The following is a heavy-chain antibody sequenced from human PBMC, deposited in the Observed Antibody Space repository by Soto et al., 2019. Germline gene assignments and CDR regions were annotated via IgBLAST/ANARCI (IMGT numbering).Heavy chain of an antibody. CDR2: INVDNGDT. CDR1: GYSFRRYG. J-gene: IGHJ5*02. CDR3: ARVGLKYLRWFDP. Sequence: SVKISCKAYGYSFRRYGIQLVRQAPGQSLEWMGWINVDNGDTKYSQNFQDRVTIIRDTSASTVYMELSSLRTEDTAVYYCARVGLKYLRWFDPWGQGSLVTVSS. D-gene: IGHD6-6*01. V-gene: IGHV1-3*01.